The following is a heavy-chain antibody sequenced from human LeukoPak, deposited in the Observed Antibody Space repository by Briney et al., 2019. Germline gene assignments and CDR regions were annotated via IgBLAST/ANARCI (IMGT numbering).Heavy chain of an antibody. D-gene: IGHD4-17*01. CDR3: ASLYGDYDYFDY. Sequence: PSQTLSLTCAVSGGSISSGGYSWSWIRQPPGKGLEWIGYIYYSGSTNYNPSLKSRVTISVDTSKNQFSLKLSSVTAADTAVYYCASLYGDYDYFDYWGQGTLVTVSS. CDR1: GGSISSGGYS. J-gene: IGHJ4*02. V-gene: IGHV4-30-4*07. CDR2: IYYSGST.